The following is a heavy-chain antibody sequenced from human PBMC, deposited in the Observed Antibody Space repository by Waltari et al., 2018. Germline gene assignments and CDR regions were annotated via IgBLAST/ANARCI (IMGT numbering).Heavy chain of an antibody. CDR1: GYSFTRYW. CDR3: ARQPLHSYGIRHFDY. J-gene: IGHJ4*02. V-gene: IGHV5-51*01. D-gene: IGHD5-18*01. Sequence: EVQLVQSGAEVKKPGESLKISCEGSGYSFTRYWIGWVRQMPGKGLGWMGFIFPVDSNTTSSPSFPGQVTISADNSITTAYLQWSSLKASDTAIYFCARQPLHSYGIRHFDYWGQGTPVTVS. CDR2: IFPVDSNT.